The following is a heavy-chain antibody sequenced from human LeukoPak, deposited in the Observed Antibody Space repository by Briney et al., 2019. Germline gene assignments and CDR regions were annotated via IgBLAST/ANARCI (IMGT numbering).Heavy chain of an antibody. Sequence: ASVKVSCKASGYTFTSYYMHWVRQAPGQGLEWMGKINPSGGSTSYAQKFQGRVTMTRDTSTSTVYMELSSLTSEDTAVYYCARDRYYGSGSYNCFDYWGQGTLVTVSS. CDR1: GYTFTSYY. D-gene: IGHD3-10*01. V-gene: IGHV1-46*01. CDR3: ARDRYYGSGSYNCFDY. CDR2: INPSGGST. J-gene: IGHJ4*02.